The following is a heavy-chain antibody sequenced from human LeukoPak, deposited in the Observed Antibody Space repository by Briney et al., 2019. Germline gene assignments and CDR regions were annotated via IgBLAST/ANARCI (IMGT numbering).Heavy chain of an antibody. Sequence: ASVKVSCKASGYTFMGYYMHWVRQAPGQGLEWMGWVNPNSGGTKNAQKFQGRVTMTRDTSISTAYMELSRLTSDDTAVYYCARELASGSIAPSYWGQGSLVTVSS. CDR2: VNPNSGGT. J-gene: IGHJ4*02. CDR3: ARELASGSIAPSY. V-gene: IGHV1-2*02. CDR1: GYTFMGYY. D-gene: IGHD6-6*01.